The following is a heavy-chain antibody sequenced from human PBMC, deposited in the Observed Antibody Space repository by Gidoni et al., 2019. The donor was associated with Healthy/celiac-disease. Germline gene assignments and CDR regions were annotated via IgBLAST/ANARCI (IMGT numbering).Heavy chain of an antibody. CDR3: ASGDIVVVATSYYYGMDV. V-gene: IGHV1-69*01. Sequence: QVQLVQSGAEVKKPGSSVKVSCKASGGTFSSYAISWVRQAPGQGLEWMGGFIPIFGTAHNEQKFQGRVTSTADESTSTAYMELSSLRSEDTAVYYCASGDIVVVATSYYYGMDVWGQGTTVTVSS. J-gene: IGHJ6*02. CDR2: FIPIFGTA. D-gene: IGHD2-15*01. CDR1: GGTFSSYA.